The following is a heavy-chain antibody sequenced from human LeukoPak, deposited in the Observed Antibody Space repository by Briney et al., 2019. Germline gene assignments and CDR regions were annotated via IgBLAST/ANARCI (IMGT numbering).Heavy chain of an antibody. Sequence: GGSLRLSCAASGFTFSSYGMHWVRQAPGKGLEWVAVIWYDGSNKYYADSVKGRFTISRDNSKNTLYLQMNSLRAEDTAVYYCAKDSSGNYCSSTSCPFRFGPWGQGTLVTVSS. J-gene: IGHJ5*02. CDR2: IWYDGSNK. D-gene: IGHD2-2*01. V-gene: IGHV3-33*06. CDR3: AKDSSGNYCSSTSCPFRFGP. CDR1: GFTFSSYG.